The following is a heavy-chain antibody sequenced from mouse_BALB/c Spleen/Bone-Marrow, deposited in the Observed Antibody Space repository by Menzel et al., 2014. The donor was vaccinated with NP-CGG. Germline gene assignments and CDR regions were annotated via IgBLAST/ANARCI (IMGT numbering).Heavy chain of an antibody. J-gene: IGHJ2*01. CDR2: IRLKSNNYAT. D-gene: IGHD4-1*01. CDR3: ARNWGYFDY. V-gene: IGHV6-6*02. CDR1: GFTFSNYW. Sequence: EVQLVESGGGLVQPGGSMKLSCVASGFTFSNYWMNWVRQSPEKGLEWVAEIRLKSNNYATHYAESVKGRFTISRDDSKSSVYLQMNTLRAENTGIYDYARNWGYFDYWGEDATLTVSS.